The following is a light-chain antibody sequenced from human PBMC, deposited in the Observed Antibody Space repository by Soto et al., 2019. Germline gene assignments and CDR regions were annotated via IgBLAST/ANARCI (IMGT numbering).Light chain of an antibody. Sequence: EIVFTQSPATLSLSPGERATLSCRASQRISSYLAWYQQKPGQAPRLFIYDASNRATGIPARFSGSGSGTDFTLTIGSLEPEDFAVYYCQQRSEWPITFGQGTRLEIK. CDR1: QRISSY. V-gene: IGKV3-11*01. CDR2: DAS. J-gene: IGKJ5*01. CDR3: QQRSEWPIT.